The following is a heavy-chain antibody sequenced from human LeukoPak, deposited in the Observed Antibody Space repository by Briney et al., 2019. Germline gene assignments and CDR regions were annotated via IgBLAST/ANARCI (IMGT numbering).Heavy chain of an antibody. CDR1: GGTFSSYA. CDR2: IIPIFGTA. Sequence: SVKVSCKASGGTFSSYAISWVRQAPGQGLEWMGGIIPIFGTANYAQKFQGRVTITADESTSTAYMELSSLRSEDTAVYYCARDPRLRWLQDAFDIWGRGTMVTVSS. D-gene: IGHD5-24*01. J-gene: IGHJ3*02. V-gene: IGHV1-69*13. CDR3: ARDPRLRWLQDAFDI.